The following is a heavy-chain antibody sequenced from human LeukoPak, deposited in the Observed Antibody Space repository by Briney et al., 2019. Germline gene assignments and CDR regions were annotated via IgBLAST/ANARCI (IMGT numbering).Heavy chain of an antibody. D-gene: IGHD3-3*01. Sequence: GASVKVSCKASGYTFTSYGISWVRQAPGQGLEWMGGIIPIFGTANYAQKFQGRVTITTDESTSTAYMELSSLRSEDTAVYYCAREHQDYDFWSGSTGAFDIWGQGTMVTVSS. J-gene: IGHJ3*02. V-gene: IGHV1-69*05. CDR3: AREHQDYDFWSGSTGAFDI. CDR1: GYTFTSYG. CDR2: IIPIFGTA.